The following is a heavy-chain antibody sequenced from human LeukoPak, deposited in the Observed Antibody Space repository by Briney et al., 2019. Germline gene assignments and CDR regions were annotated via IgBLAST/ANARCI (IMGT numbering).Heavy chain of an antibody. Sequence: PSETLSLTCSVSGDSFSNYYWTWIRQPPGKGLEWIGYVYYSGSTNYNPSLKTRLHLSVDTSKNRFSLKLSSVTAADTAVYYCASSPRRTTSWFLFDSWGHGTLVTVSS. CDR3: ASSPRRTTSWFLFDS. V-gene: IGHV4-59*08. J-gene: IGHJ5*01. CDR2: VYYSGST. D-gene: IGHD2-2*01. CDR1: GDSFSNYY.